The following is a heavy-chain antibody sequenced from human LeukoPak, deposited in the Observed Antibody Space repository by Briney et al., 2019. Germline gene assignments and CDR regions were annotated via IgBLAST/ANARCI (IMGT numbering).Heavy chain of an antibody. V-gene: IGHV4-59*01. CDR3: ARAPPEVVVVAAARGFDY. CDR2: IYYTGTT. D-gene: IGHD2-15*01. Sequence: PSETLSLTCSVSGSSISGKYWSWIRQPPGKGLEWIGYIYYTGTTNYNPSLKGRVSISVDPSKNQFSLDLTSVTAADTAVYYCARAPPEVVVVAAARGFDYWGQGTLVTVSS. CDR1: GSSISGKY. J-gene: IGHJ4*02.